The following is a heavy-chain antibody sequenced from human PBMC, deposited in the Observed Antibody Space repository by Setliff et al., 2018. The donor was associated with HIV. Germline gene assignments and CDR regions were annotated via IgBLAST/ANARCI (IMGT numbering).Heavy chain of an antibody. D-gene: IGHD3-16*01. CDR2: IKQDGSEK. J-gene: IGHJ6*03. CDR3: AGAHFFWDRNLPQRYYYYMDV. CDR1: GFTFSSYW. Sequence: GGSLRLSCAASGFTFSSYWMSWVRQAPGKGLEWVANIKQDGSEKYYVDSVRGRFIVSRDNAENSLYLQINSLRVEDTALYYCAGAHFFWDRNLPQRYYYYMDVWGKGTTVTVSS. V-gene: IGHV3-7*03.